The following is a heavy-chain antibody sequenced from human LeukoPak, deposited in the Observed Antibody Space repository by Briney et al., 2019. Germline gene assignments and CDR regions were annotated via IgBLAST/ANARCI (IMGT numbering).Heavy chain of an antibody. CDR1: GYTFTSYG. Sequence: ASVKVSCKASGYTFTSYGISWVRQAPGQGLEWMGWISAYNGNTNYAQKLQGRVTMTTDTSTSAAYMELRSLRSDDTAVYYCARDLGSSATSTNWFDPWGQGTLVTVSS. J-gene: IGHJ5*02. V-gene: IGHV1-18*01. CDR2: ISAYNGNT. D-gene: IGHD6-6*01. CDR3: ARDLGSSATSTNWFDP.